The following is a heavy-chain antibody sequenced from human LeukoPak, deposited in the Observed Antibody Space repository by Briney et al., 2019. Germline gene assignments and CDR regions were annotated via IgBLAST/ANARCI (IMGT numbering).Heavy chain of an antibody. CDR1: GGTCSSYA. CDR2: IIPILGIA. Sequence: GASVKVSCKASGGTCSSYAISWVRQAPGQGVEWMGRIIPILGIANYAQKFQGRVTITADKSTSTAYMELSSLRSEDTAVYYCARRPGTTGTTRPYGMDVWGQGTTVTVSS. V-gene: IGHV1-69*04. D-gene: IGHD1-1*01. CDR3: ARRPGTTGTTRPYGMDV. J-gene: IGHJ6*02.